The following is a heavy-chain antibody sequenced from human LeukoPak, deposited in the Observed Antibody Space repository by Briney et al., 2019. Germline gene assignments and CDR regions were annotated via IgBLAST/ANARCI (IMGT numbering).Heavy chain of an antibody. Sequence: SETLSLTCTVSGGSISSYYWTWIRQPPGKGLEWIGYIYYIGGTNYNPSLKSRVTMSVDTSKNQFSLSPNSVTAADTAVYYCARQSGGVGTKIDYWGQGTLVTVSS. CDR1: GGSISSYY. V-gene: IGHV4-59*08. D-gene: IGHD3-16*01. J-gene: IGHJ4*02. CDR2: IYYIGGT. CDR3: ARQSGGVGTKIDY.